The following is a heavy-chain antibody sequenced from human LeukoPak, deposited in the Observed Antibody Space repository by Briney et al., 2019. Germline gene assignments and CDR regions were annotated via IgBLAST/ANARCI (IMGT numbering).Heavy chain of an antibody. Sequence: AAVKVSCKASGYTFTSYGISWVRQAPGQGLEWMGWTSAYNGNTNYAQKLQGRVTMTTDTSTSTAYMELRSLRSDDTAVYYCARDLAPYYYDSSGYLDDAFDIWGQGTMVTVSS. V-gene: IGHV1-18*01. D-gene: IGHD3-22*01. CDR2: TSAYNGNT. CDR3: ARDLAPYYYDSSGYLDDAFDI. CDR1: GYTFTSYG. J-gene: IGHJ3*02.